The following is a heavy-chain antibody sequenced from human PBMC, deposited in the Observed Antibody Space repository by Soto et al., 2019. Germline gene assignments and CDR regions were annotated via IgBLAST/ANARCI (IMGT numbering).Heavy chain of an antibody. D-gene: IGHD2-8*01. CDR1: GFTFSSYG. CDR2: ISYDGSNK. V-gene: IGHV3-30*18. CDR3: AKIHNGHGVDY. J-gene: IGHJ4*02. Sequence: QVQLVESGGGVVQPGRSLRLSCAASGFTFSSYGMHWVRQAPGKGLEWVAVISYDGSNKYYADSVKGRFTISRDNSKNTLYLQMNSLRAEDTAVYYCAKIHNGHGVDYWGQGTLVTVSS.